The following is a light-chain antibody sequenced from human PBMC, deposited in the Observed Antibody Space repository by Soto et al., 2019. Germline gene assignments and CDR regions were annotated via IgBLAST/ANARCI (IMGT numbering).Light chain of an antibody. CDR1: STNIGGNS. V-gene: IGLV1-51*01. J-gene: IGLJ1*01. Sequence: QCVLTQPPSVSPAPGRKLTFPCLGSSTNIGGNSVSWYQQRPGTAPKLLIYDDNKRPSGIPDRFSGSKSGTSATLGITGFQTGDEADYYCGSWDSSLSAYVFGTGTKVTVL. CDR3: GSWDSSLSAYV. CDR2: DDN.